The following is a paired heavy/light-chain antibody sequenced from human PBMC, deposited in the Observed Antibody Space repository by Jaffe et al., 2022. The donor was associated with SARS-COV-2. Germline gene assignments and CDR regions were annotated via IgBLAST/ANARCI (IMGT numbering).Light chain of an antibody. V-gene: IGKV3-20*01. CDR3: QQYGSSPKT. CDR2: GAS. J-gene: IGKJ1*01. CDR1: QSVSSSH. Sequence: EIVLTQSPGTLSLSPGERATLSCRASQSVSSSHLAWYQQKPGQAPRLLIYGASSRATGIPDRFSGSGSGTDFTLTISRLEPEDFAVYYCQQYGSSPKTLGQGTKVEIK.
Heavy chain of an antibody. CDR1: GFSFGDYA. Sequence: EVQLVESGGGLVEPGRSLRLSCIASGFSFGDYAITWYRRAPGKGLEWVGFIRNKAQGGTIEFAASVKGRFTISRDDSKSIAYLQMNSLKTEDTAVYYCTRGGGWHDYWGQGTLVTVSS. V-gene: IGHV3-49*03. CDR2: IRNKAQGGTI. CDR3: TRGGGWHDY. J-gene: IGHJ4*02. D-gene: IGHD6-19*01.